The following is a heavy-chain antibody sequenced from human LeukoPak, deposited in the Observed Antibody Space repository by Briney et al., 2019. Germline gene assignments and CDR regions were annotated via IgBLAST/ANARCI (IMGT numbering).Heavy chain of an antibody. CDR3: ARDPTPKTSYYYYYYMDV. V-gene: IGHV1-2*02. CDR2: INPNSGGT. Sequence: GASVKVSCKASGYTFTGHYMHWVRQAPGQGLEWMGWINPNSGGTNYAQKFQGRVTMTRDTSISTAYMELSRLRSDDTAVYYCARDPTPKTSYYYYYYMDVWGKGTTVTISS. CDR1: GYTFTGHY. J-gene: IGHJ6*03.